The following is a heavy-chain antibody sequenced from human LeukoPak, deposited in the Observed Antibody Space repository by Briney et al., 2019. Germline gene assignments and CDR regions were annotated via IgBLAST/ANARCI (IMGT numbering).Heavy chain of an antibody. CDR2: INQDGSVK. D-gene: IGHD2-21*01. CDR3: ARLQGDYTAYDS. Sequence: GGSLRLSCAASRFIFNNDWMSWVRQAPGKGLEWVASINQDGSVKHYVDSMKGRFTISRDNANDLVFLQMNSLRVEDTAVYFCARLQGDYTAYDSWGQGALVTVSS. V-gene: IGHV3-7*01. J-gene: IGHJ4*02. CDR1: RFIFNNDW.